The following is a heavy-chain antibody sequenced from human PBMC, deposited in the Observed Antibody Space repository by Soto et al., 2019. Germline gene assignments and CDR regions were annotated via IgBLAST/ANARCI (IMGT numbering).Heavy chain of an antibody. D-gene: IGHD1-1*01. CDR3: ARGWMFDP. CDR2: INHSGTT. Sequence: SDTLSLTCRVYGGSFSGYQWNWIRQSPGQGLEWIGEINHSGTTKYNPSLESRINLSVDTSKKQFSLKMFSVTAADTAIYYCARGWMFDPWGQGTQVTVSS. J-gene: IGHJ5*02. CDR1: GGSFSGYQ. V-gene: IGHV4-34*01.